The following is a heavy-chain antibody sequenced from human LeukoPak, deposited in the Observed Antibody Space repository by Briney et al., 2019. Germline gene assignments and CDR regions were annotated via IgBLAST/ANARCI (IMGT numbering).Heavy chain of an antibody. CDR1: GFTVSSNS. CDR2: IYSDNT. V-gene: IGHV3-53*01. D-gene: IGHD2-21*02. CDR3: ARSVLFCSGGDCKGGFSDY. J-gene: IGHJ4*02. Sequence: GGSLRLSCTVSGFTVSSNSMSWVRQAPGKGLEWVSFIYSDNTHYSDSVKGRFTISRDNSKNTLYLQMNSLRAEDTAVYYCARSVLFCSGGDCKGGFSDYWGQGTLVTVSS.